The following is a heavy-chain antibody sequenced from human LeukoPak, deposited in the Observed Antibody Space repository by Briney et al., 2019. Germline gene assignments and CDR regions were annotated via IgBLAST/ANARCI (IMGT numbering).Heavy chain of an antibody. CDR1: GDSVSSNSAA. D-gene: IGHD6-13*01. V-gene: IGHV6-1*01. CDR2: TYYRSKWYN. CDR3: TRGTAGQIDY. J-gene: IGHJ4*02. Sequence: SQTLSLTCALSGDSVSSNSAAWNWFRQSPSRGLEWLGRTYYRSKWYNEYAVSVRGRIIINPDTSKNQVSLQLNSVTPEDTAVYYCTRGTAGQIDYWGQGTLVTVSS.